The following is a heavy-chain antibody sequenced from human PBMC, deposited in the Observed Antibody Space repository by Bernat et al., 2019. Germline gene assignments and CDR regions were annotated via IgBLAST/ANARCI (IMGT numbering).Heavy chain of an antibody. V-gene: IGHV3-23*01. CDR1: GFTFSNYA. D-gene: IGHD4-17*01. CDR2: ISGSGGST. J-gene: IGHJ6*03. Sequence: EVQLLESGGGLVQPGGSLRLSCAASGFTFSNYAMSWVRQAPGKGLEWVSTISGSGGSTYYSDSVKGRFTISRDISRNTLYLQMNSLRAEDTAVYYCAREVTVTIKLDYYYYMDVWGKGTTVTVSS. CDR3: AREVTVTIKLDYYYYMDV.